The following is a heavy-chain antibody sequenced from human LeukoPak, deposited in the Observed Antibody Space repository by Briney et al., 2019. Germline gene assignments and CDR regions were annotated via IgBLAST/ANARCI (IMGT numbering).Heavy chain of an antibody. D-gene: IGHD3-9*01. J-gene: IGHJ4*02. CDR2: IIPIFGTA. Sequence: SVKVSCKASGGTFSSYAISWVRQAPGQGLEWMGGIIPIFGTASYARKFQGRVTITADKSTSTAYMELSSLRSEDTAVYYCASELYDILTGTFDYWGQGTLVTVSS. CDR3: ASELYDILTGTFDY. V-gene: IGHV1-69*06. CDR1: GGTFSSYA.